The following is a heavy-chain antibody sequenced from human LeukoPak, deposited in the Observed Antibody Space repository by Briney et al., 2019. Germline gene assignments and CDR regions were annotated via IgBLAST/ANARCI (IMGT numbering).Heavy chain of an antibody. CDR1: GGSFSGYY. V-gene: IGHV4-34*01. CDR3: ARAVVVAATFDY. J-gene: IGHJ4*02. D-gene: IGHD2-15*01. Sequence: SETLSLTCAVYGGSFSGYYWSWIRQPPGKGLEWIGEINHSGSTNYNPSLKRRVTISVDTSKNQFSLKLSSVTAADTAVYYCARAVVVAATFDYWGQGTLVTVSS. CDR2: INHSGST.